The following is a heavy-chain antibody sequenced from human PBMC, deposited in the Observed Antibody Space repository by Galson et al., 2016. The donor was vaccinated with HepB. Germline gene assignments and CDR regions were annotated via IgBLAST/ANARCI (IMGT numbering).Heavy chain of an antibody. CDR1: GFTFDNYA. J-gene: IGHJ4*02. D-gene: IGHD1-26*01. V-gene: IGHV3-23*01. CDR2: ISAAGGAK. CDR3: ARDSPNWEPFGPFDY. Sequence: SLRLSCAASGFTFDNYAMSWVRQAPGKGLEWVSAISAAGGAKYFAGSVKGRFTISRDNSKNTLYLELNSLRVEDTAIYYCARDSPNWEPFGPFDYWGQGTLVTVSS.